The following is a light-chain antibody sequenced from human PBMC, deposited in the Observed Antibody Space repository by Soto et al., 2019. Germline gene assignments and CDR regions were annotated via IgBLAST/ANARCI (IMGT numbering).Light chain of an antibody. Sequence: QSALTQPASVSGSPGQSVTISCTGTSSDVGDYNYVSWYQQHPGKAPKLMIYDVSNRPSGVSNRFSGSKSGSTASLTISGLQADDEAAYYCSSYTSSTTRVFGTGTKLTVL. V-gene: IGLV2-14*01. CDR2: DVS. CDR3: SSYTSSTTRV. CDR1: SSDVGDYNY. J-gene: IGLJ1*01.